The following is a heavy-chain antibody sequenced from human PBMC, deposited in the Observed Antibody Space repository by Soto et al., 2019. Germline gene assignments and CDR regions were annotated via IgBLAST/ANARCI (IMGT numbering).Heavy chain of an antibody. Sequence: QVQLVQSGAEVKKPGSSVKVSCKASGGTFSSYAISWVRQAPGQGLEWMGGIIPIFGTANYAQKFQGRVTRTADESTSTAYMELSSLRSEDTAVYYCAESTSTMVRGVIPHFDYWGQGTLVTVSS. CDR1: GGTFSSYA. V-gene: IGHV1-69*01. CDR3: AESTSTMVRGVIPHFDY. CDR2: IIPIFGTA. J-gene: IGHJ4*02. D-gene: IGHD3-10*01.